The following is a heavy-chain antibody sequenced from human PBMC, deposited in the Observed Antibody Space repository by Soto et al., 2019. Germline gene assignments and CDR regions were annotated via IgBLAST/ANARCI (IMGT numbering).Heavy chain of an antibody. J-gene: IGHJ6*02. D-gene: IGHD2-2*03. CDR3: ASGYCSSNSCYGPHYGMDV. V-gene: IGHV1-3*01. Sequence: QVQLVQSGAEVKKPGASVKVSCKASGYTFTSYAMHWVRQAPGQRLEWMGWINAGNGNTKYSQKFQGRVTITRDTSASTAYMELSSLRSEDTAVYYCASGYCSSNSCYGPHYGMDVWGQGTTVTVSS. CDR1: GYTFTSYA. CDR2: INAGNGNT.